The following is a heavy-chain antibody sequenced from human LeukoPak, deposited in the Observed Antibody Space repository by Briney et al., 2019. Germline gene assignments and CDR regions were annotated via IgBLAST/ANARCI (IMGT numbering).Heavy chain of an antibody. CDR1: GYTFTGYY. J-gene: IGHJ5*02. V-gene: IGHV1-2*02. D-gene: IGHD3-10*01. CDR3: ARDPGDGDTNWFDP. CDR2: INPNSGGT. Sequence: ASVKVSCKASGYTFTGYYMHWVRQAPGQGLEWMGWINPNSGGTNYAQKFQGRVTMTRDTPISTAYMELSRLRSDDTAVYYCARDPGDGDTNWFDPWGQGTLVTVSS.